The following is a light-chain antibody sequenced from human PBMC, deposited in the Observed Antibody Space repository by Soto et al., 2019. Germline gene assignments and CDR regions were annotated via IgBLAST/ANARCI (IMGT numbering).Light chain of an antibody. CDR2: DAS. V-gene: IGKV3-11*01. CDR3: QQLSGGPPYT. CDR1: QSISNY. Sequence: EIVLTQSPATLSLSPGDRATLSCRASQSISNYLAWYQHKPGQAPRLLIYDASNRATGVPGRFSGSVSGTDFPLTISNLEPEDFAAYYCQQLSGGPPYTFGQGTKLEIE. J-gene: IGKJ2*01.